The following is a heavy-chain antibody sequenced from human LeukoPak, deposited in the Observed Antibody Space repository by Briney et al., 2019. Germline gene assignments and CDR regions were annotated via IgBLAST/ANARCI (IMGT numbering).Heavy chain of an antibody. Sequence: PGGSLRLSCVPSGFSFSSYSMIWVLQAPGPGQEGVSSISSSSSYIYYADSVKRRFTISRDNAKNSLYLQMNSLRAEDTAVYYCARILGYSYGQADYWGQGTLVTVSS. V-gene: IGHV3-21*01. CDR1: GFSFSSYS. CDR2: ISSSSSYI. CDR3: ARILGYSYGQADY. J-gene: IGHJ4*02. D-gene: IGHD5-18*01.